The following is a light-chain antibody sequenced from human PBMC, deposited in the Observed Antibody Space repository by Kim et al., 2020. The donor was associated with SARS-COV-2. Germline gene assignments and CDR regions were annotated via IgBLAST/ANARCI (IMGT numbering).Light chain of an antibody. Sequence: SSPGERATLSCRASQSVSTYLAWYQQRPGQAPRLLIYGASNRATGIPDRFSGSGSGTDFTLTISSLEPEDFAVYYCQQYGSLPFTFGPGTKVDIK. CDR1: QSVSTY. CDR3: QQYGSLPFT. CDR2: GAS. J-gene: IGKJ3*01. V-gene: IGKV3-20*01.